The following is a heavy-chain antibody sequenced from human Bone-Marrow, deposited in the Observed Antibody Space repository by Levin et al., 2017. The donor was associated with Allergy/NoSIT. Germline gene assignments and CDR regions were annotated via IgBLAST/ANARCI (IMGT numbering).Heavy chain of an antibody. V-gene: IGHV1-69*01. J-gene: IGHJ4*02. Sequence: KISCQDSGGTFKSYTFSWVRLAPGQGLEWMGGIIPMFGATNYAEKFRGRVTITADDSTMTVYMEVNSLRVEDTAVYYCARDEGLGLEISSWGQGTRVTVSS. CDR2: IIPMFGAT. CDR3: ARDEGLGLEISS. CDR1: GGTFKSYT. D-gene: IGHD5-24*01.